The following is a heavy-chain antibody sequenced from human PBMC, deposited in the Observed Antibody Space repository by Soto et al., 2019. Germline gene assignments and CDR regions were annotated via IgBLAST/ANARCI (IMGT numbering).Heavy chain of an antibody. CDR2: IYYSGST. D-gene: IGHD6-13*01. Sequence: SETLSLTCTVTGGSVSSGSYYWSWIRQPPGKGLEWIGYIYYSGSTNYNPSLKSRVTISVDTSKNQFSLKLSSVTAADTAVYYCAREFIAAAGTVYWGQGTLVTLSS. CDR1: GGSVSSGSYY. J-gene: IGHJ4*02. CDR3: AREFIAAAGTVY. V-gene: IGHV4-61*01.